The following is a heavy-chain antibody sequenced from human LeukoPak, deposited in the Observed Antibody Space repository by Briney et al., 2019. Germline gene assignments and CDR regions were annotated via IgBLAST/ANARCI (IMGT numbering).Heavy chain of an antibody. CDR1: GFTVSSNY. J-gene: IGHJ4*02. CDR2: IYSGGST. V-gene: IGHV3-66*01. CDR3: VEMTTVSEWDY. D-gene: IGHD4-17*01. Sequence: GGSLRLSCAASGFTVSSNYMSWVRQAPGKGLEWVSVIYSGGSTYYADSVKGRFTISRDNSKNTLYLQMNSLRAEDTAVYYCVEMTTVSEWDYWGQGTLATVAS.